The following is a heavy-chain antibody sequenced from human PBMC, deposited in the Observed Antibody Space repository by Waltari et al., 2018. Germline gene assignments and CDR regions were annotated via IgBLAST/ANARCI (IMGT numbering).Heavy chain of an antibody. V-gene: IGHV3-66*01. J-gene: IGHJ4*02. Sequence: EMQLVESGGGLVQPGGSLRLSCAASGFTVSSNYMSWVRQAPGKGLEGVSVLNSTGDTHDEGYVKGRLTIARDDSKNTLYLQMNSLRAEDTAVYYCARGPRYCSSTSCSDYFDYWGQGTLVTVSS. CDR1: GFTVSSNY. CDR2: LNSTGDT. CDR3: ARGPRYCSSTSCSDYFDY. D-gene: IGHD2-2*01.